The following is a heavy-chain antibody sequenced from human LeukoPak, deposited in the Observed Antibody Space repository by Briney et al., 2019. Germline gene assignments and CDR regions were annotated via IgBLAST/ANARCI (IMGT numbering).Heavy chain of an antibody. Sequence: PSETLSLTCTVSGGSISSSSYYWGWIRQPPGKGLEWIGSIYYSGSTYYNASLKSRVTISVDTSKNQFSLKLSSVTAADTAVYYCAITITPYYYDSSGPLLRGAFDIWGQGTMVTVSS. CDR2: IYYSGST. CDR1: GGSISSSSYY. D-gene: IGHD3-22*01. V-gene: IGHV4-39*07. CDR3: AITITPYYYDSSGPLLRGAFDI. J-gene: IGHJ3*02.